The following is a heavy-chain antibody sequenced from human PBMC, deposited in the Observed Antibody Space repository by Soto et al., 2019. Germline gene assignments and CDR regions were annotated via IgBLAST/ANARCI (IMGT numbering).Heavy chain of an antibody. D-gene: IGHD3-10*01. J-gene: IGHJ4*02. V-gene: IGHV3-21*06. CDR2: ISRFSDRT. CDR3: ARVCAYFGEFDYFDY. Sequence: GGSLRLSCSASGFNFNSYTMNWVRQAPGKGLEWVSSISRFSDRTYYADSVKGRFAIFRANAENSVYLQVNSLRAEDTAVYYCARVCAYFGEFDYFDYWGQGTPVTV. CDR1: GFNFNSYT.